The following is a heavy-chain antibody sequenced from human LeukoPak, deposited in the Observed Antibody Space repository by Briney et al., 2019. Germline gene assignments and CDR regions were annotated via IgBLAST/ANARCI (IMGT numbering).Heavy chain of an antibody. CDR3: ARDPDSGPDL. J-gene: IGHJ4*02. CDR1: GYIFAHYH. V-gene: IGHV1-2*02. CDR2: LNPNTGDT. Sequence: ASVKVSCKASGYIFAHYHTHWVRQAPGQGLEWIGSLNPNTGDTLLPQKFQGRVTMTRDTSITVGYMELSSLTFDDTCVYYCARDPDSGPDLWGQGTLVTVAS. D-gene: IGHD2-15*01.